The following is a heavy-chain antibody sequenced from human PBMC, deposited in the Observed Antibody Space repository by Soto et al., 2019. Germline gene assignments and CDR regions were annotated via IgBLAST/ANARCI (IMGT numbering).Heavy chain of an antibody. J-gene: IGHJ4*02. V-gene: IGHV4-31*03. CDR3: ARYAYLVATIDY. Sequence: QVQLQESGPGLVKPSQTLSLTCTVSGGSISSGGYYWSWIRQHPGKGLEWIGYIYYSGSTYYNPSLKSRVTISVDTSKNQCSRKLSSVTAADTAVYYCARYAYLVATIDYWGQGTLVTVSS. D-gene: IGHD5-12*01. CDR2: IYYSGST. CDR1: GGSISSGGYY.